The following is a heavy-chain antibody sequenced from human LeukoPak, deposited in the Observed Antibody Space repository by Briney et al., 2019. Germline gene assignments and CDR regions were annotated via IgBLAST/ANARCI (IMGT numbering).Heavy chain of an antibody. Sequence: PSETLSLTCAVYGGSFSGYYWSWIRQPPGKGLEWIGEINHSGSTNYNPSLKSRVTISVDTSKNQFSLKLSSVTAADTAVYYCARAVFPPLLWFGEEKNDAFDIWGQGTMVTVSS. J-gene: IGHJ3*02. CDR1: GGSFSGYY. CDR3: ARAVFPPLLWFGEEKNDAFDI. CDR2: INHSGST. V-gene: IGHV4-34*01. D-gene: IGHD3-10*01.